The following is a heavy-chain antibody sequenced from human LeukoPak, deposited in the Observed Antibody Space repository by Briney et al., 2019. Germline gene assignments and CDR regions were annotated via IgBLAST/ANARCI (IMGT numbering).Heavy chain of an antibody. D-gene: IGHD6-13*01. J-gene: IGHJ3*02. CDR3: ASSPEQQLAAFDI. CDR2: INPSGGST. CDR1: GYTFTSYY. V-gene: IGHV1-46*01. Sequence: ASVKVSCKASGYTFTSYYMHWVRQAPGQGLEWMGIINPSGGSTSYAQKFQVRVTITRNTSISTAYMELSSLRSEDTAVYYCASSPEQQLAAFDIWGQGTMVTVSS.